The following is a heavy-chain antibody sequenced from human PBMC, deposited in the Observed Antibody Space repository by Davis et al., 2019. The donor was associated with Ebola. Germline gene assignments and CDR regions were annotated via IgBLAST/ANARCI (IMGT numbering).Heavy chain of an antibody. CDR3: ARHWGSSSWFDP. Sequence: ESLKISCKGSGYSFTSYWISGVRQMPGKGLEWMGRIDPSDSYTNYSPSFQGHVTISADKSISTAYLQWSSLKASDTAMYYCARHWGSSSWFDPWGQGTLVTVSS. CDR1: GYSFTSYW. CDR2: IDPSDSYT. J-gene: IGHJ5*02. V-gene: IGHV5-10-1*01. D-gene: IGHD6-6*01.